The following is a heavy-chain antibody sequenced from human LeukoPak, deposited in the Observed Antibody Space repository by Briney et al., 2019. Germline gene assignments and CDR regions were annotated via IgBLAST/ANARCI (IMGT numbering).Heavy chain of an antibody. CDR2: INHSGST. D-gene: IGHD5-18*01. CDR1: GGSFSGYY. Sequence: SETPSLTCAVYGGSFSGYYWSWIRQPPGKGLEWIGEINHSGSTNYNPSLKSRVTISVDTSKNQFSLKLSSVTAADTAVYYCARRGPGYSYYYYGMDVWGQGTTVTVSS. V-gene: IGHV4-34*01. J-gene: IGHJ6*02. CDR3: ARRGPGYSYYYYGMDV.